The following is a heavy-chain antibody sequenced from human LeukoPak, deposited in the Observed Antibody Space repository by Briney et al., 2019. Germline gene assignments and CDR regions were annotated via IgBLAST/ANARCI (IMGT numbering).Heavy chain of an antibody. D-gene: IGHD1-26*01. CDR2: INHSGST. CDR3: ARGRVGGDAFDI. V-gene: IGHV4-34*01. Sequence: SETLSLTCAVYGVSFSGYYWSWIRQPPGKGLEWIGEINHSGSTNYNPSLKSRVTISVDTSKNQFSLKLSSVTAADTAVYYCARGRVGGDAFDIWGQGTMVTVSS. CDR1: GVSFSGYY. J-gene: IGHJ3*02.